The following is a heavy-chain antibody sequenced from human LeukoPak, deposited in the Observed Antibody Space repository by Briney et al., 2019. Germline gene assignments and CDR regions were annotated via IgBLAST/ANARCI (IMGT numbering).Heavy chain of an antibody. CDR3: ARVPPLSWFGDTNYYGMDV. Sequence: PGGSLRLSCAASGFTFSSYAMHWVRQAPGKGLEWVAVISYDGSKKYYADSVKGRFTISTDNSKNTLYLQMNSLRAEDTALYYCARVPPLSWFGDTNYYGMDVWGQGTTVTVSS. CDR2: ISYDGSKK. V-gene: IGHV3-30-3*01. CDR1: GFTFSSYA. J-gene: IGHJ6*02. D-gene: IGHD3-10*01.